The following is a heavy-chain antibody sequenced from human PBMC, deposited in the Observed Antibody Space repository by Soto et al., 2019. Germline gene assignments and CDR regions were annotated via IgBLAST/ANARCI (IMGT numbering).Heavy chain of an antibody. CDR2: IKSKTDGGTT. Sequence: VGSLRLSCAASGFTFSNAWINWVRQAPGKGLEWVGRIKSKTDGGTTDYAETVKGRFAISRDDSNSMVYLQMNSLKIEDTAVYYCTTDSYSTIIIVRFDYWGHGTLVTVSS. CDR1: GFTFSNAW. CDR3: TTDSYSTIIIVRFDY. D-gene: IGHD2-8*01. V-gene: IGHV3-15*07. J-gene: IGHJ4*01.